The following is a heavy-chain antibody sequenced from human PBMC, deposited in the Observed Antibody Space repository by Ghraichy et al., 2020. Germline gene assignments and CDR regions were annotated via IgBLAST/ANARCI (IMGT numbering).Heavy chain of an antibody. J-gene: IGHJ6*02. D-gene: IGHD3-10*01. Sequence: SVKVSCKASGGTFSSYTISWVRQAPGQGLEWMGRIIPILGIANYAQKFQGRVTITADKSTSTAYMELSSLRSEDTAVYYCARGGNTMVRGVSGWSYGMDVWGQGTTVTVSS. CDR2: IIPILGIA. CDR3: ARGGNTMVRGVSGWSYGMDV. CDR1: GGTFSSYT. V-gene: IGHV1-69*02.